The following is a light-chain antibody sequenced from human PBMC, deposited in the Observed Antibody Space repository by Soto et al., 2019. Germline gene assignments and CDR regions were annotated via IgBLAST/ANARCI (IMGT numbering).Light chain of an antibody. CDR2: EVN. V-gene: IGLV2-14*01. Sequence: QSALTQPASVSGSPGQSITISCTGTSSDVGGYNYVSWYQQHPGNAPRLMIYEVNNRPSGVPNRFSGSKSGNTASLTIFGLQAEDEADYYCSSKTSSRTAFVLGTGTKVTVL. CDR3: SSKTSSRTAFV. CDR1: SSDVGGYNY. J-gene: IGLJ1*01.